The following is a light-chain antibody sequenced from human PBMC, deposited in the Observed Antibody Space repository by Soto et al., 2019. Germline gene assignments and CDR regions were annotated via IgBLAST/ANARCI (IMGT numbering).Light chain of an antibody. V-gene: IGKV3-11*01. CDR2: DAS. Sequence: EIVLTQSPATLSLSPGERATLSCRASQSVGSYLAWYQQKPGQSPRLLIYDASNRATGVPARFSGSGSGTDFSLTISSLEPEDFAVYYCQHRINWPLTFGGGTKVEIK. CDR3: QHRINWPLT. CDR1: QSVGSY. J-gene: IGKJ4*01.